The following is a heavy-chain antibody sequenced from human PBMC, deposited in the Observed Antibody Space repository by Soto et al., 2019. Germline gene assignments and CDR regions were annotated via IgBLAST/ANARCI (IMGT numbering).Heavy chain of an antibody. CDR3: SGWLEWKGSSWDYFDY. D-gene: IGHD6-13*01. Sequence: GESLKISCKGSGYSFTSYWIGWVRQMPGKGLEWMGIIYPGDSDTRYSPSFQGQVTISADKSISTAYLQWSSLKASDTAMYYCSGWLEWKGSSWDYFDYWGQGTLVTVSS. CDR1: GYSFTSYW. CDR2: IYPGDSDT. J-gene: IGHJ4*02. V-gene: IGHV5-51*01.